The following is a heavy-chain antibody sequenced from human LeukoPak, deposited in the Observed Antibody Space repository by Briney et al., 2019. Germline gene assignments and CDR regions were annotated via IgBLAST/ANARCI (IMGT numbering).Heavy chain of an antibody. CDR1: GFTVSSNY. V-gene: IGHV3-66*02. CDR2: IYSGGST. J-gene: IGHJ4*02. Sequence: GGSLRLSCAASGFTVSSNYMSWVRLAPGKGLEWVSVIYSGGSTYYADSVKGRFTISRDDSKNTLYLQMNSLRAEDTAVYYCARGQLRKQWLVPFDYWGQGTLVTVSS. CDR3: ARGQLRKQWLVPFDY. D-gene: IGHD6-19*01.